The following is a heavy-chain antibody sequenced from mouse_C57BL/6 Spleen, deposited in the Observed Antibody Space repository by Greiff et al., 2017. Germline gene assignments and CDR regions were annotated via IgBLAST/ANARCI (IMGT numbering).Heavy chain of an antibody. V-gene: IGHV1-55*01. D-gene: IGHD2-5*01. CDR3: ARAYYSNYVHLYYFDY. CDR1: GYTFTSYW. J-gene: IGHJ2*01. CDR2: IYPGSGST. Sequence: VQLQESGAELVKPGASVKMSCKASGYTFTSYWITWVKQRPGQGLEWIGDIYPGSGSTNYNEKFKSKATLTVDTSSSTAYMQLTSLTSEDSAVYYCARAYYSNYVHLYYFDYWGQGTTLTVSS.